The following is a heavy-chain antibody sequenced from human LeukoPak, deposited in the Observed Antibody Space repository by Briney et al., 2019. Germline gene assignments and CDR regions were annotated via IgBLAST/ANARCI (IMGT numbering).Heavy chain of an antibody. CDR2: INPSGDPT. J-gene: IGHJ6*03. CDR3: ATARYYYYYMDV. Sequence: ASVKVSCKASGYTFTSYYMHWVRQAPGQGLEWVGIINPSGDPTTYAQKFQGRVTMTSDMSTSTVYMELSSLRSEDTAVYYCATARYYYYYMDVWGKGTTVTISS. CDR1: GYTFTSYY. V-gene: IGHV1-46*01.